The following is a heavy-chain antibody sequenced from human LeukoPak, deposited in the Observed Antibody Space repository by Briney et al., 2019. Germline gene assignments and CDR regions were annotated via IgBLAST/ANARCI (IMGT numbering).Heavy chain of an antibody. J-gene: IGHJ4*02. Sequence: PGGSLRLSCAASGFTFSNAWMSWVRQAPGKGLEWVSAISGSGGSTYYADSVKGRFTISRDNSKNTLYLQMNSLRAEDTAVYYCTNLDSSGYPVDYWGQGTLVTVSS. CDR1: GFTFSNAW. D-gene: IGHD3-22*01. CDR2: ISGSGGST. V-gene: IGHV3-23*01. CDR3: TNLDSSGYPVDY.